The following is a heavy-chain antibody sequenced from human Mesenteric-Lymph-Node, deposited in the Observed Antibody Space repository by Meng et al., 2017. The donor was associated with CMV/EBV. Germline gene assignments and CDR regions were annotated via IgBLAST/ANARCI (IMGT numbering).Heavy chain of an antibody. D-gene: IGHD3-3*01. CDR3: AKAKSYYAFWGPLEH. CDR1: GFTLSSCA. CDR2: ISASGSTT. Sequence: GESLKISCAASGFTLSSCAVSWVRQAPGKGLEWLSLISASGSTTKYADSVRGRFTISRDTSENTLHLQMSSLRVEDTAVYYCAKAKSYYAFWGPLEHWGQGALVTVSS. V-gene: IGHV3-23*01. J-gene: IGHJ1*01.